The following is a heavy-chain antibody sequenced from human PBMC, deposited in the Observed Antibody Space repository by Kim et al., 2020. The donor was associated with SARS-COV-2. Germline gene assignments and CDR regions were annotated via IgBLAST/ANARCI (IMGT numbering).Heavy chain of an antibody. D-gene: IGHD6-13*01. Sequence: YAESVRGRFTSSRDNYKNTLYLQMNSLRAEDTAVYYCARVGRSSWSVFDYWGQGTLVTVSS. V-gene: IGHV3-30*01. J-gene: IGHJ4*02. CDR3: ARVGRSSWSVFDY.